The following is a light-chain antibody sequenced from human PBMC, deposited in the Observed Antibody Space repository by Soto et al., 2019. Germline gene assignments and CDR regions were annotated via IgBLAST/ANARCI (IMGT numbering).Light chain of an antibody. CDR2: DVN. J-gene: IGLJ2*01. CDR1: SSDVGGYKY. Sequence: QSVLTQPRSVSGSPGQSVTISCTGTSSDVGGYKYVSWYQQIPGRAPKLMIYDVNKRPSGVPDRFSGSKSGNTASLTISGLQAEDEADYHCCSYAGSYTVVFGGGTKLTVL. CDR3: CSYAGSYTVV. V-gene: IGLV2-11*01.